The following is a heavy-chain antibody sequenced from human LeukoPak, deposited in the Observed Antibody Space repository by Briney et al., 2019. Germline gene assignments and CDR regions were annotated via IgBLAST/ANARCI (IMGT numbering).Heavy chain of an antibody. Sequence: SETLSLTCGVYGGSFSGYHWSWICQPPGKGLEWIGEIKYSGSSNYNPSLKSRVNISVDTSKNQFSLKLSSVTAADTAVYYCARTTYFYDTSGYYYGNWGQGTLVTVSS. V-gene: IGHV4-34*01. CDR2: IKYSGSS. J-gene: IGHJ4*02. D-gene: IGHD3-22*01. CDR3: ARTTYFYDTSGYYYGN. CDR1: GGSFSGYH.